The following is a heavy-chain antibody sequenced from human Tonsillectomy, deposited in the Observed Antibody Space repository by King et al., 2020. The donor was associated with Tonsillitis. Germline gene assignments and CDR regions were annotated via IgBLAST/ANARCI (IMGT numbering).Heavy chain of an antibody. J-gene: IGHJ4*02. V-gene: IGHV1-18*01. CDR2: ISAYSGNT. D-gene: IGHD5-18*01. Sequence: VQLVQSEAEVKKPGASVKVSCKASGYTFTSYGISWVRQAPGQGLEWMGWISAYSGNTNYAQKLQDRVTMTTDTSTSTAYMELRSLRSDDTAVYYCARDLDARDLDGYSYGPFDSWGQGTLVTVSS. CDR1: GYTFTSYG. CDR3: ARDLDARDLDGYSYGPFDS.